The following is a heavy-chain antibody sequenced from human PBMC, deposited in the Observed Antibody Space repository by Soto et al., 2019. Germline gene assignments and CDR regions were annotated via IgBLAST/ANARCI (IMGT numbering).Heavy chain of an antibody. J-gene: IGHJ6*03. CDR1: GYTFTSYD. CDR2: MNPNSGNT. CDR3: ARGCQLLFELYYYYYYMDV. Sequence: ASVKVSCKASGYTFTSYDINWVRQATGQGLEWMGWMNPNSGNTGYAQKFQGRVTMTRNTSISTAYMELSSLRPEDTAVYYCARGCQLLFELYYYYYYMDVWGKGTTVTVSS. D-gene: IGHD2-2*01. V-gene: IGHV1-8*01.